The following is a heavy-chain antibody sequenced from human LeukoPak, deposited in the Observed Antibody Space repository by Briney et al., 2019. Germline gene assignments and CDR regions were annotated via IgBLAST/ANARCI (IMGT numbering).Heavy chain of an antibody. D-gene: IGHD6-19*01. CDR2: ISHNGSDQ. Sequence: GGSLRLSCAASGFTVSSNYMSWVRQVPGKGLEWVTLISHNGSDQKYADSVKGRFTISRDNSKNTLFLQMNSLSAEDTAIYYCASTRQWPDTALFDYWGQGALVTVSS. CDR3: ASTRQWPDTALFDY. CDR1: GFTVSSNY. J-gene: IGHJ4*02. V-gene: IGHV3-30*03.